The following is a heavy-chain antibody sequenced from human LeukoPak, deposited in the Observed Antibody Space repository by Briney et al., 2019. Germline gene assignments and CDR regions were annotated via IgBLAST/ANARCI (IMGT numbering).Heavy chain of an antibody. CDR2: IYHSGST. J-gene: IGHJ5*02. V-gene: IGHV4-30-2*01. CDR1: GGSVSSGSYY. CDR3: AREAPGNWFDP. Sequence: PSETLSLTCTVSGGSVSSGSYYWSWIRQPPGKGLEWIGYIYHSGSTYYNPSLKSRVTISVDRSKNQFSLKLSSVTAADTAVYYCAREAPGNWFDPWGQGTLVTVSS.